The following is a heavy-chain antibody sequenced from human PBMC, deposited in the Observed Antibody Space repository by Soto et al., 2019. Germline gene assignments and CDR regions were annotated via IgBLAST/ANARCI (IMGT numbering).Heavy chain of an antibody. CDR3: ARRLPPQYCSGGSCYFYYYMDV. D-gene: IGHD2-15*01. CDR1: GGSFSGYY. J-gene: IGHJ6*03. Sequence: PSATLSLTCAVYGGSFSGYYWSWIRQPPGKGLEWIGEINHSGSTNYNPSLKSRVTISVDTSKNQFSLKLSSVTAADTAVYYCARRLPPQYCSGGSCYFYYYMDVWGKGTTVTVSS. CDR2: INHSGST. V-gene: IGHV4-34*01.